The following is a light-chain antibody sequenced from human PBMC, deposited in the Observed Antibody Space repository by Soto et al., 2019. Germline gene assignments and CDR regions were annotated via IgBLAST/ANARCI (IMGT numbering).Light chain of an antibody. CDR2: TAS. Sequence: EIVLTQSPGTLSLSPGERATLSCRASQSVSSGYLAWFQQKPGQAPRLLIATASIRASGIPDRFSGSGSGTDFTLTISRLEPEDFAVYYCQQYSTTPRTFGKGTKVEIK. CDR3: QQYSTTPRT. V-gene: IGKV3-20*01. J-gene: IGKJ1*01. CDR1: QSVSSGY.